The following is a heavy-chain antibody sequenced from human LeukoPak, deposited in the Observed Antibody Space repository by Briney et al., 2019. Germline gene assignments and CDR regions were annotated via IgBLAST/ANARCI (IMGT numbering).Heavy chain of an antibody. Sequence: GGSLRLSCAASGFTFSSYAMNWVRQAPGKGLEWVSAISGSGGSTYYADSVKGRFTISRDNSKNTLYLQMNSLRAEDTAVYYCAKDRWGGYDFFDYWGQGTLVTVSP. CDR2: ISGSGGST. D-gene: IGHD5-12*01. J-gene: IGHJ4*02. CDR1: GFTFSSYA. CDR3: AKDRWGGYDFFDY. V-gene: IGHV3-23*01.